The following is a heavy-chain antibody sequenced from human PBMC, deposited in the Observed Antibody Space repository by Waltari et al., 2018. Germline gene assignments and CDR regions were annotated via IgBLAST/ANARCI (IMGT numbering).Heavy chain of an antibody. CDR2: IYHSGST. V-gene: IGHV4-4*02. D-gene: IGHD2-2*01. CDR1: GGPISSSKR. J-gene: IGHJ3*02. CDR3: ARYCSSTSCNDAFDI. Sequence: QVQLQESGPGLVKPSGTLSLTCAVSGGPISSSKRWSWVRQPQGKGLEWIGEIYHSGSTNYNPSLKSRVTISVDKSKNQFSLKLSSVTAADTAVYYCARYCSSTSCNDAFDIWGQGTMVTVSS.